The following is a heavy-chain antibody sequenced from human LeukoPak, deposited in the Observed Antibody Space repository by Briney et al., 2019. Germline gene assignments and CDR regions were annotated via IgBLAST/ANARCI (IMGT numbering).Heavy chain of an antibody. CDR2: ISSSSSYI. Sequence: PGGSLRLSCAASGFTFSSYSMNWVRQAPGKGLGWVSSISSSSSYIYYADSVKGRFTISRDNAKNSLYLQMNSLRAKDTAVYYCAREAAAGPTHFDYWGQGTLVTVSS. CDR3: AREAAAGPTHFDY. J-gene: IGHJ4*02. CDR1: GFTFSSYS. D-gene: IGHD6-13*01. V-gene: IGHV3-21*01.